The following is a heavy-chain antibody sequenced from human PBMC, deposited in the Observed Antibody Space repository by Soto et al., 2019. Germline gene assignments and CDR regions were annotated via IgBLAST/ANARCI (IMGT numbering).Heavy chain of an antibody. V-gene: IGHV4-30-4*01. J-gene: IGHJ4*02. CDR2: IYYSGST. D-gene: IGHD5-12*01. CDR1: GGSISSGDYY. Sequence: PSETLSLTCTFSGGSISSGDYYLSWIRQPPGKGLEWIGYIYYSGSTYYNPSLKSRVTISVDTSKNQFSLKLSSVTAADTAVYYCATTDGREMATIFPYWGQGTLVTVSS. CDR3: ATTDGREMATIFPY.